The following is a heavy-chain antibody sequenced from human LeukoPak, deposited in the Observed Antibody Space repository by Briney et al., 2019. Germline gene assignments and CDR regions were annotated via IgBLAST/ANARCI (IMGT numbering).Heavy chain of an antibody. CDR2: IYYSGST. Sequence: SQTLSLTCTVSGGSISSGGYYWSWIRQQPGKGLEWIGYIYYSGSTYYNPSLKSRVTISVDTSKNQFSLKLSSVTAADTAVYCCARDRGLPYFNWFDPWGQGTLVTVSS. V-gene: IGHV4-31*03. CDR1: GGSISSGGYY. D-gene: IGHD3-9*01. J-gene: IGHJ5*02. CDR3: ARDRGLPYFNWFDP.